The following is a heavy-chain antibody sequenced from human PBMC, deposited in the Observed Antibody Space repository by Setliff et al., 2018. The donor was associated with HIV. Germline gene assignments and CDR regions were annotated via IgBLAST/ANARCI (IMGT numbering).Heavy chain of an antibody. CDR2: IKSKTDGGTT. D-gene: IGHD5-12*01. Sequence: LRLSCAASGFTFSNAWMSWVRQAPGKGLEWVGRIKSKTDGGTTNYAAPVKGRFTISRDDSKNTLYLQMNSLKTEDTAVYYCTVRGYSGYDHHWGQGTLVTVSS. V-gene: IGHV3-15*01. J-gene: IGHJ4*02. CDR3: TVRGYSGYDHH. CDR1: GFTFSNAW.